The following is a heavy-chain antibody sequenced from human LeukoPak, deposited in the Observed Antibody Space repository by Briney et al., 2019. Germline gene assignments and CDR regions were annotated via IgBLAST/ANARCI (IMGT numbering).Heavy chain of an antibody. CDR3: ARQDYGGNSALDY. CDR2: TSHSDSP. Sequence: SETLSLTCSVSGMSITSRHYWGWLRQPPGKGLEWIGSTSHSDSPYYNPSRESRVTISLDTSRNQFSLKLSSVTAADTAVYYCARQDYGGNSALDYWGQGTLVTVSS. CDR1: GMSITSRHY. J-gene: IGHJ4*02. D-gene: IGHD4-23*01. V-gene: IGHV4-38-2*02.